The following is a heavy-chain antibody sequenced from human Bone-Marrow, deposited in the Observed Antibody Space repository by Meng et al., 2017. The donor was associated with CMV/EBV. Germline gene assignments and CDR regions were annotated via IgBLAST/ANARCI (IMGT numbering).Heavy chain of an antibody. CDR1: GYTFTGYY. Sequence: ASVKVSCKASGYTFTGYYMHWVRQAPGQGLEWMGWINPNSGGTNYAQKFQGRVTMTRDTSISTAYMELSRLRSDDTAVYYCAREGDSYSSGWYSVAYWGQGKLVNVDS. CDR3: AREGDSYSSGWYSVAY. J-gene: IGHJ4*02. V-gene: IGHV1-2*02. D-gene: IGHD6-19*01. CDR2: INPNSGGT.